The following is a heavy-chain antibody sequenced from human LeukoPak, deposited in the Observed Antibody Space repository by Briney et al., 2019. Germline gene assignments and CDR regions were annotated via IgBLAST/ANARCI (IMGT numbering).Heavy chain of an antibody. D-gene: IGHD5-18*01. Sequence: GESLKISCKGSGYSFTTNWIGWVRQMPGKGLEWMGSIFPSDSDTRYSPSFQGQVTISADKSISTAYLQWSSLKASDTAMYYCARRGSSYEFFDSWGQGTLVTVSS. CDR1: GYSFTTNW. J-gene: IGHJ4*02. V-gene: IGHV5-51*01. CDR3: ARRGSSYEFFDS. CDR2: IFPSDSDT.